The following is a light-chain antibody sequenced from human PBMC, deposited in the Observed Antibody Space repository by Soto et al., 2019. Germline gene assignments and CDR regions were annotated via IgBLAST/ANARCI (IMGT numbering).Light chain of an antibody. CDR1: QSISTW. J-gene: IGKJ2*01. CDR3: QQYSTYSRT. V-gene: IGKV1-5*03. CDR2: KAS. Sequence: DIQMTQSPYTLSASVGDRVTITCRASQSISTWLAWYQQKPGKAPKVLISKASSLESGVPSRFSGSGSGTDFTLTINSLQPDDFAAYYCQQYSTYSRTFGQGTKLEIK.